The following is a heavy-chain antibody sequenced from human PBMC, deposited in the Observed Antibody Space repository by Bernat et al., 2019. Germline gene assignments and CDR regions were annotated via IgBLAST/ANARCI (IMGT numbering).Heavy chain of an antibody. CDR2: INSDGSST. Sequence: VQLVESGGGVVQPGRSLRLSCAASGFTFSSYWMHWVRQAPGKGLVWVSRINSDGSSTSYADSVKGRFTISRDNAKNTLYLQMNSLRAEDTAVYYCASWGYSSGWYFDYWGQGTLVTVSS. CDR3: ASWGYSSGWYFDY. V-gene: IGHV3-74*02. J-gene: IGHJ4*02. D-gene: IGHD6-19*01. CDR1: GFTFSSYW.